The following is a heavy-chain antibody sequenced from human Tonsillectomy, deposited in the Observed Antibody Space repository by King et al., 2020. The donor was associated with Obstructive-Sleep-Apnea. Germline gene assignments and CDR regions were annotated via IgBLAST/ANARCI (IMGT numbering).Heavy chain of an antibody. CDR2: ISSSSSDI. J-gene: IGHJ6*02. Sequence: QLVQSGGGLVKPGGSLRLSCAASGFTFSSYSMNWVRQAPGKGLEWVASISSSSSDIYYADSVKGRFTISRDNAKNSLYLQMNSLRAEDTAVYYCARDSGSGSYYNVPGYYYYGMDVWGQGTTVTVSS. CDR1: GFTFSSYS. CDR3: ARDSGSGSYYNVPGYYYYGMDV. V-gene: IGHV3-21*01. D-gene: IGHD3-10*01.